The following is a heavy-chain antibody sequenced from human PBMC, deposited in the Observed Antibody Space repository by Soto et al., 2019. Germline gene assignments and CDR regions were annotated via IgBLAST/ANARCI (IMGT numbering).Heavy chain of an antibody. V-gene: IGHV1-3*01. D-gene: IGHD2-2*01. Sequence: ASVKVSCKASGYTFTSYAMHWVRQAPGQRLEWMGWINAGNGNTKYSQKFQGRVTITRDTSASTAYMELSSLRSEDTAVYYCARVSVHCSSTSCYPYFSYWGQGTLVTVSS. CDR3: ARVSVHCSSTSCYPYFSY. CDR1: GYTFTSYA. CDR2: INAGNGNT. J-gene: IGHJ4*02.